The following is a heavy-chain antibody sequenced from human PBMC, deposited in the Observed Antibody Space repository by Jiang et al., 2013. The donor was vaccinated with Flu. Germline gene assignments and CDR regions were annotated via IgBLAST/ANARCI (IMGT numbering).Heavy chain of an antibody. CDR1: GYTFTSYY. D-gene: IGHD5-24*01. CDR3: ARGGDGYNFSLHTLGPRGY. CDR2: INPSGGST. Sequence: GAEVKKPGASVKVSCKASGYTFTSYYMHWVRQAPGQGLEWMGIINPSGGSTSYAQKFQGRVTMTRDTSTSTVYMELSSLRSEDTAVYYCARGGDGYNFSLHTLGPRGYWGQGTLVTVSS. V-gene: IGHV1-46*01. J-gene: IGHJ4*02.